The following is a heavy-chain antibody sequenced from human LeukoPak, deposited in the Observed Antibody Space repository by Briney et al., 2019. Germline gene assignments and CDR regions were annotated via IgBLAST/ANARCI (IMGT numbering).Heavy chain of an antibody. CDR3: AKDISGYYDSSGPRKCPDY. Sequence: GGSDRLSCAASGFTFDDYAMHWVRLAPGRGLEWVSLISGDGDSTYYADSVKGRFTISRFSSKNSLDLQMNSLKTEDTALYYCAKDISGYYDSSGPRKCPDYWGQGTLVSVSS. CDR2: ISGDGDST. V-gene: IGHV3-43*02. J-gene: IGHJ4*02. CDR1: GFTFDDYA. D-gene: IGHD3-22*01.